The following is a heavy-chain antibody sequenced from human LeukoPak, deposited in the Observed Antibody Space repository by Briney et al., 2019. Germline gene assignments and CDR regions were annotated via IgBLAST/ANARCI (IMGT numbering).Heavy chain of an antibody. V-gene: IGHV3-9*01. D-gene: IGHD1-26*01. CDR2: ISWNSGSI. CDR3: AKASKWELPADLDY. CDR1: GFTFDDYA. J-gene: IGHJ4*02. Sequence: GGSLRLSCAASGFTFDDYAMHWVRQAPGKGLEWVSGISWNSGSIGYADSVKGRFTISRDNAKNSLYLQMNSLRAEDTALYYCAKASKWELPADLDYWGQGTLVTASS.